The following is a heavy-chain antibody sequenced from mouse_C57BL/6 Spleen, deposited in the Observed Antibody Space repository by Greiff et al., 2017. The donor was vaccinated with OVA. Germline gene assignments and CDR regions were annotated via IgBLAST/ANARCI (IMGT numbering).Heavy chain of an antibody. CDR1: GYTFTSYW. CDR3: AREYLAGYFDY. D-gene: IGHD5-1*01. Sequence: QVQLQQPGAELVRPGSSVKLSCKASGYTFTSYWMHWVKQRPIQGLEWIGNIDPSDSETHYNQKFKDKATLTVDKSSSTAYMQLSSLTSEDSAVYYCAREYLAGYFDYRGQGTTLTVSS. CDR2: IDPSDSET. V-gene: IGHV1-52*01. J-gene: IGHJ2*01.